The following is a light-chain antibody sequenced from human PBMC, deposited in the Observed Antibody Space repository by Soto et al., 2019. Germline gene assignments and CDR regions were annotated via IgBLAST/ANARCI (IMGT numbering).Light chain of an antibody. J-gene: IGKJ2*01. Sequence: DIQRTQSPSSLASSVGARVTITCRASESITNDLNWYQKRPGKSPKLLIYAASSLQSGVPSRFSRSGSGTDVTLTISSLQPEDFATYYWQESYRTPYTVGQGTKLEIK. V-gene: IGKV1-39*01. CDR3: QESYRTPYT. CDR2: AAS. CDR1: ESITND.